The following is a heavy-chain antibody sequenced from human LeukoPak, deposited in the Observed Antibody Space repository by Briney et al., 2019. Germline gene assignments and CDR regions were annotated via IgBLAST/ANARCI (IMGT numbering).Heavy chain of an antibody. CDR1: GGTFSSYA. J-gene: IGHJ3*02. CDR2: IIPIFGTA. CDR3: ARDIRPNDNVLVVAATPVDLAFDI. D-gene: IGHD2-15*01. Sequence: ASVKVSCKASGGTFSSYAISWVPQAPGQGLEWMGGIIPIFGTANYAQKFQGRVTITADESTSTAYMELSSLRSEDTAVYYCARDIRPNDNVLVVAATPVDLAFDIWGQGTMVTVSS. V-gene: IGHV1-69*13.